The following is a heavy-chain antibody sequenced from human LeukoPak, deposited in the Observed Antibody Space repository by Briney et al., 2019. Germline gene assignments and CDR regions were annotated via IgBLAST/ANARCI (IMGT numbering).Heavy chain of an antibody. D-gene: IGHD6-19*01. Sequence: GGSLRLSCGASGFTFSRYAMSWVRQAPGKGLQWVSQIDGSGGAIYYADSVKGRFTISRDNSKNTLYLQMNSLRAEDTAVYYCARADSGSGWYWGQGTLVTVSS. J-gene: IGHJ4*02. CDR3: ARADSGSGWY. V-gene: IGHV3-23*01. CDR2: IDGSGGAI. CDR1: GFTFSRYA.